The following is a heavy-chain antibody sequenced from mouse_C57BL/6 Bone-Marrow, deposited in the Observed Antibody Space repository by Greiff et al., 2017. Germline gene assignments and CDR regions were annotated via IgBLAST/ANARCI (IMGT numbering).Heavy chain of an antibody. CDR2: IHPNSGST. J-gene: IGHJ2*01. Sequence: VQLQQPGAELVKPGASVKLSCKASGYTFTSYWMHWVKQRPGQGLEWIGMIHPNSGSTNYNEKFKSKATLTVDKSSSTAYMQLSSLTSEDSAVYYCVTTVVAYYFDYWGQGTTLTVSS. CDR1: GYTFTSYW. D-gene: IGHD1-1*01. CDR3: VTTVVAYYFDY. V-gene: IGHV1-64*01.